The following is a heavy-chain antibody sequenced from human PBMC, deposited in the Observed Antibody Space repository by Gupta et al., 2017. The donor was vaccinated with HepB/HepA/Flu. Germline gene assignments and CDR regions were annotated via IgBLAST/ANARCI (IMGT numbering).Heavy chain of an antibody. V-gene: IGHV4-39*01. Sequence: QVQLAQSGPGLLEPSQTLSVTCSVSDDSLRTGPSSWDWILQSPGRGLEWSGTISYVGKTYYSPSLKGRVTISIDRPMGQFSLKMTSVSAADTATYFCARQKSFFGRSYLHMDVWGNGTTVTVS. CDR1: DDSLRTGPSS. J-gene: IGHJ6*03. CDR2: ISYVGKT. CDR3: ARQKSFFGRSYLHMDV. D-gene: IGHD3-16*01.